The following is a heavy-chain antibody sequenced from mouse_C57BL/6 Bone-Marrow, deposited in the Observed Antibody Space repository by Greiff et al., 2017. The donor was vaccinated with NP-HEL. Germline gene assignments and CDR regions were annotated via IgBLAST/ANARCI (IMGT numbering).Heavy chain of an antibody. Sequence: VQLQQSGAELVRPGASVTLSCKASGYTFTDYEMHWVKQTPVHGLEWIGAIDPETGGTAYNQKFKGKAILTADKSSSTAYLELRSLTSEDSAVYYCTPIYYYGSSYYWGQGTTLTVSS. CDR2: IDPETGGT. D-gene: IGHD1-1*01. V-gene: IGHV1-15*01. CDR3: TPIYYYGSSYY. CDR1: GYTFTDYE. J-gene: IGHJ2*01.